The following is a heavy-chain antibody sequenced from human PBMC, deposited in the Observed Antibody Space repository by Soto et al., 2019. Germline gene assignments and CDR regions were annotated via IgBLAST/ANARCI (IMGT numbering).Heavy chain of an antibody. CDR1: GYTFTTYY. Sequence: ASVKVSCKASGYTFTTYYIHWVRQAPGQGLEWMGVINPSGGSINYAQKFQGRVTMTRNTSISTAYMELSSLRSEDTAVYYCARSLYGDNVDYWGQGTLVTVSS. CDR2: INPSGGSI. V-gene: IGHV1-46*01. D-gene: IGHD4-17*01. CDR3: ARSLYGDNVDY. J-gene: IGHJ4*02.